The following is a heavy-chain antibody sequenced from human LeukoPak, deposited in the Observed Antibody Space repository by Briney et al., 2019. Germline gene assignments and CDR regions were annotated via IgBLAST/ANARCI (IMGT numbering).Heavy chain of an antibody. Sequence: SETLSLTCAVSGGSISSSNWWSWVRQPPGKGLEWIGEIYHSGSTNYNPSLKSRVTISVDKSKNQFSLKLSSVTAVDTAVYYCARDGYLGRWASDIWGQGTMVTVSS. J-gene: IGHJ3*02. CDR1: GGSISSSNW. D-gene: IGHD5-18*01. V-gene: IGHV4-4*02. CDR3: ARDGYLGRWASDI. CDR2: IYHSGST.